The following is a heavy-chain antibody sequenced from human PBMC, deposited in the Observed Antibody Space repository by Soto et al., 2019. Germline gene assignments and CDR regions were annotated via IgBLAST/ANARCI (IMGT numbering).Heavy chain of an antibody. CDR1: GYTFTNYG. Sequence: ASVKVSCKASGYTFTNYGITWVRQAPGQGLEWMGWISNYNGKTNYAQILQGRVTMTTNTSTRTAYMELTSLRSDDTAVYYCARAREAVAGNDYWGQGTLVTVSS. CDR2: ISNYNGKT. CDR3: ARAREAVAGNDY. J-gene: IGHJ4*02. D-gene: IGHD6-19*01. V-gene: IGHV1-18*01.